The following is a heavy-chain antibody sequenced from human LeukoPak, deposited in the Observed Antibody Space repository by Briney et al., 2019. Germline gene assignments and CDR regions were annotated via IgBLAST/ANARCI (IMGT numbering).Heavy chain of an antibody. CDR2: IYYSGST. Sequence: PSETLSLTCTVSGGSISSSSYYWGWIRQPPRKGLEWIGSIYYSGSTYYNPSLKSRVTISVDTSKNQFSLKLSSVTAADTAVYYCARDSLGLREPFDYWGQGTLVTVSS. D-gene: IGHD4-17*01. CDR3: ARDSLGLREPFDY. J-gene: IGHJ4*02. CDR1: GGSISSSSYY. V-gene: IGHV4-39*07.